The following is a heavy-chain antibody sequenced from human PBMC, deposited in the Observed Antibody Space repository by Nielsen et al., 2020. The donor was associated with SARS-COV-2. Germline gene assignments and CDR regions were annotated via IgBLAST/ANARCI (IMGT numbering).Heavy chain of an antibody. CDR2: IIPILGIA. CDR3: AKGSPEVGAPHYYGMDV. Sequence: SVKVSCKASGGTFSSYAISWVRQAPGQGLEWMGRIIPILGIANYAQKFQGRVTITADKSTSTACMELSSLRSEDTAVYYCAKGSPEVGAPHYYGMDVWGQGTTVTVSS. D-gene: IGHD1-26*01. CDR1: GGTFSSYA. J-gene: IGHJ6*02. V-gene: IGHV1-69*04.